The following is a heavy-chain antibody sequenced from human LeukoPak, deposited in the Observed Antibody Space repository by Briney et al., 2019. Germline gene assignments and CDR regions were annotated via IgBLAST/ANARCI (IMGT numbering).Heavy chain of an antibody. CDR2: INTNTGNP. J-gene: IGHJ4*02. CDR1: GYTLTGYY. V-gene: IGHV7-4-1*02. Sequence: GASVKVSCKASGYTLTGYYMHWVRQAPGQGLEWMGWINTNTGNPTYAQGFTGRFVFSLDTSVSTAYLQISSLKAEDTAVYYCARDNFRIAARPDLRSIPVYWGQGTLVTVSS. D-gene: IGHD6-6*01. CDR3: ARDNFRIAARPDLRSIPVY.